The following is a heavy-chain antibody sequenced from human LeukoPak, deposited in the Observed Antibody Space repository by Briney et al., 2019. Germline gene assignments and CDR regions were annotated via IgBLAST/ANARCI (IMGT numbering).Heavy chain of an antibody. V-gene: IGHV1-69*06. CDR3: ASPTLGGWLQFSLHY. Sequence: SVKVSCKASGGTFSSYAISWVRQAPGQGLEWMGGIIPIFGTANYAQKFQGRVTITADKSTSTAYMELSSLRSEDTAVYYCASPTLGGWLQFSLHYWGQGTLVTVSS. CDR2: IIPIFGTA. J-gene: IGHJ4*02. D-gene: IGHD5-24*01. CDR1: GGTFSSYA.